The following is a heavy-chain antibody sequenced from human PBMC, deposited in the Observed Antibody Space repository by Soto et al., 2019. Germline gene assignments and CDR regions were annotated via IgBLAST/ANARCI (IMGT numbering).Heavy chain of an antibody. J-gene: IGHJ6*02. Sequence: SVNVSCKASGYTFTGYYMHWVRQAAGQGREWMGWINPTSGGTNYAQKFQGRVTMTRDTSISTAYMELSRLRSDDTAVYYCARSRYSSSSWDMDVWGQGTTVTVSS. CDR2: INPTSGGT. CDR3: ARSRYSSSSWDMDV. V-gene: IGHV1-2*02. D-gene: IGHD6-13*01. CDR1: GYTFTGYY.